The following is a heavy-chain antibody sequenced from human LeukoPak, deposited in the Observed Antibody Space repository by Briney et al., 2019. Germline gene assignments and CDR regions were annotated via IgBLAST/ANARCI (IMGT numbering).Heavy chain of an antibody. J-gene: IGHJ4*02. CDR2: IFYSGST. CDR1: GGSITSGDYY. D-gene: IGHD3-22*01. V-gene: IGHV4-30-4*01. CDR3: ARLDSSGYYPTYYFDY. Sequence: SQTLSLTCIVSGGSITSGDYYWSWIRQPPGKGLEWIGYIFYSGSTYYNPSLKSRVTISVDTSKNQFSLRLSSVTAADTAVYYCARLDSSGYYPTYYFDYWGQGTLVTVSS.